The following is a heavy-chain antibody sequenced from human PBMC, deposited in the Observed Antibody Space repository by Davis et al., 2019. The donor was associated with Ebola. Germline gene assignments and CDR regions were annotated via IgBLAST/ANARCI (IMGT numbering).Heavy chain of an antibody. Sequence: GESLKISCAASGFNFRSYGMHWVRQAPDKGLEWVAVIWYDGSRKYYGDSVEGRFTISRDNSNNLLYLQMNSLRAEDTAVYYCAIPDCSGANCYSVYIKNWGQGTLVTVSS. J-gene: IGHJ4*02. CDR2: IWYDGSRK. V-gene: IGHV3-33*01. CDR1: GFNFRSYG. CDR3: AIPDCSGANCYSVYIKN. D-gene: IGHD2-15*01.